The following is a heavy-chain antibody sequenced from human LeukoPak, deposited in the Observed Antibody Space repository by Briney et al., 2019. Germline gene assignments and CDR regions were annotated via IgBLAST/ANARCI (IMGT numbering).Heavy chain of an antibody. V-gene: IGHV3-21*01. D-gene: IGHD3-10*01. CDR2: ISSSSSYI. CDR3: ARESYGSGSYSVDY. J-gene: IGHJ4*02. Sequence: GGSLRLSCAASGFTFRSHDMNWVRQAPGKGLEWVSSISSSSSYIYYADSVKGRFTISRDNAKNSLYLQMNSLRAEDTAVYYCARESYGSGSYSVDYWGQGTLVTVSS. CDR1: GFTFRSHD.